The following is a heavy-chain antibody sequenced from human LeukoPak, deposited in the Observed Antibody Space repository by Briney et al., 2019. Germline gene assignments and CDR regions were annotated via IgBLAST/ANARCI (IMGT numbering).Heavy chain of an antibody. V-gene: IGHV1-18*01. CDR2: IVAYNGET. Sequence: ASVRVSCKSSGYTFTSYAFSWVRQAPGQGLEWMGWIVAYNGETNYAQKFQGRVTMTTDTSTSTAYLELRSLRSDDTAVYYCARSPGGDWPDYCGQGTLGTVSS. D-gene: IGHD2-21*02. CDR1: GYTFTSYA. J-gene: IGHJ4*02. CDR3: ARSPGGDWPDY.